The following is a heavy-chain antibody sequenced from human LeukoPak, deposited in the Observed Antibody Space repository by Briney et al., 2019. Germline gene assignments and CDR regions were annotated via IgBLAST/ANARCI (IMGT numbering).Heavy chain of an antibody. CDR2: ISWNSGSI. CDR3: AKDTAMVTGDAFDI. V-gene: IGHV3-9*01. D-gene: IGHD5-18*01. J-gene: IGHJ3*02. Sequence: PGGSLRLSCAASGFTFDDYGMHWVRQAPGKGLEWVSGISWNSGSIGYADSVKGRFTISRDNAKNSLYLQMNSLRAEDTALYYCAKDTAMVTGDAFDIWGQGTMVTVSS. CDR1: GFTFDDYG.